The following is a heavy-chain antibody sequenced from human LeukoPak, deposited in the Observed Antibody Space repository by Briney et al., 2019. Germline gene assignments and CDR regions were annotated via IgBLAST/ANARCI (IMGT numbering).Heavy chain of an antibody. V-gene: IGHV4-39*01. J-gene: IGHJ5*02. CDR1: GGSISNSSYY. CDR3: ARPRYRTGTTNPQPYGDWFDP. Sequence: NPSETLSLTCTVSGGSISNSSYYWGWIRQPPGKGLEWIGSIYYSGSTYYNPSLKSRVTISVDTSKNQFSLKLSSVTAADTAVYYCARPRYRTGTTNPQPYGDWFDPWGQGTLVTVSS. CDR2: IYYSGST. D-gene: IGHD1-1*01.